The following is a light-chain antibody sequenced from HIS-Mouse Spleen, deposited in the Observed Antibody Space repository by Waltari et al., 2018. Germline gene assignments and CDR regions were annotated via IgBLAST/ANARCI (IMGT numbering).Light chain of an antibody. Sequence: QSALTQPRSVSGSPGPSVTIPCTGTSSDVGGYNYVPWYQQHPGKAPKLMIYDVSKRPSGVPDRFSGSKSGNTASLTISGLQAEDEADYYCCSYAGSYTGVFGTGTKVTVL. CDR1: SSDVGGYNY. J-gene: IGLJ1*01. V-gene: IGLV2-11*01. CDR2: DVS. CDR3: CSYAGSYTGV.